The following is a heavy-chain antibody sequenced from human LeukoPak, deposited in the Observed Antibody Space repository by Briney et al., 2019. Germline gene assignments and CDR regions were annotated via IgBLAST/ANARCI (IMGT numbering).Heavy chain of an antibody. CDR2: IIPIFGTA. V-gene: IGHV1-69*13. D-gene: IGHD2-15*01. CDR3: ARDRGYCSGGSCYSDGYYYYGMDV. J-gene: IGHJ6*02. CDR1: GGTFSSYA. Sequence: SVKVSCKASGGTFSSYAISWVRQAPGQGLEWMGGIIPIFGTANYAQKLQGRVMITADESTSTAYMELSSLRSEDTAVYYCARDRGYCSGGSCYSDGYYYYGMDVWGQGTTVTVSS.